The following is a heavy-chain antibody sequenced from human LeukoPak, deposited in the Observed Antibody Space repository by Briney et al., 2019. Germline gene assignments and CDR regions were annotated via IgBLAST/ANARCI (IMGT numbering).Heavy chain of an antibody. CDR3: AREDATSWFDP. Sequence: PSETLSLTCSVSGYSNSSGYYSGCIRQPPGKGLEWIGSIYHSGNTYYNPSLKSRVTISVDTSKNQFSLKLSSVTAADPAVYYCAREDATSWFDPWGQGTLVTVSS. V-gene: IGHV4-38-2*02. J-gene: IGHJ5*02. CDR1: GYSNSSGYY. CDR2: IYHSGNT.